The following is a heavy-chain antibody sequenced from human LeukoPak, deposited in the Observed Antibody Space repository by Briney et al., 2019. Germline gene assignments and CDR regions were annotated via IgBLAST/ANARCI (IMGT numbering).Heavy chain of an antibody. V-gene: IGHV3-23*01. D-gene: IGHD1-26*01. J-gene: IGHJ4*02. CDR2: ISASGATT. CDR1: GFTFSSFA. Sequence: RDSPRLSCAASGFTFSSFAMTWVRQAPGKGLEWVSSISASGATTYYADSVKGRFTISRDNTNNTVYLQMKSLRAEDTAVYYCARDQSRVGASDPFDSWGQGMQVGVSS. CDR3: ARDQSRVGASDPFDS.